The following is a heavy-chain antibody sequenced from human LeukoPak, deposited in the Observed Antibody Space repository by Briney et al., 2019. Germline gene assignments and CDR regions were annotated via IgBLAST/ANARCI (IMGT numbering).Heavy chain of an antibody. CDR3: AREGVPAAHFDY. V-gene: IGHV4-30-4*01. CDR2: IYYSGST. CDR1: GGSISSGDYY. Sequence: SQTLSLTCTVSGGSISSGDYYWSWLRQPPGTGLEWIGYIYYSGSTYYNPSLKSRVTISVDTSKNQFPLKLSSVTAADTAVYYCAREGVPAAHFDYWGQGTLVTVSS. D-gene: IGHD2-2*01. J-gene: IGHJ4*02.